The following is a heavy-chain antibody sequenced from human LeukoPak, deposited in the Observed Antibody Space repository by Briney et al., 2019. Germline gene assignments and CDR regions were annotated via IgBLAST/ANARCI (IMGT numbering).Heavy chain of an antibody. D-gene: IGHD1-1*01. Sequence: SQTLSLTCAISGDSVSSNSAAWNWIRQSPSRGLEWLGRTYYRSKWHTYYVASVKSRIAINRDTSKNQFSLQLNSVTPEDTAVYYCARSTGPIDYWGQGTLVTVSS. V-gene: IGHV6-1*01. CDR2: TYYRSKWHT. CDR3: ARSTGPIDY. J-gene: IGHJ4*02. CDR1: GDSVSSNSAA.